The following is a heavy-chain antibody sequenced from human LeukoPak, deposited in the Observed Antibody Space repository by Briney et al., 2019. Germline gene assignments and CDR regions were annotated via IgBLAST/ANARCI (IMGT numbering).Heavy chain of an antibody. Sequence: PSETLSLTCAVYGGSFSGYYWSWIRQPPGKGLEWIGEINHSGSTNYNPSLKSRVTISVDTSKNQFSLKLSSVTAADTAVYYCARGLSVVVVPAATYYYMDVWGKGTTVTVSS. CDR2: INHSGST. J-gene: IGHJ6*03. CDR1: GGSFSGYY. CDR3: ARGLSVVVVPAATYYYMDV. D-gene: IGHD2-2*01. V-gene: IGHV4-34*01.